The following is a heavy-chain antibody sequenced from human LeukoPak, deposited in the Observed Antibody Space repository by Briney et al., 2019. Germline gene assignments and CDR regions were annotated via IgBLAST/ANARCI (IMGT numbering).Heavy chain of an antibody. CDR3: ARRSRRGRAFDI. V-gene: IGHV1-18*01. Sequence: GASVKVSCKASGYTFTSYGISWVRQAPGQGLEWMGWISAYNGNTNYAQKLQGRVTMTRNTSISTAYMELSSLRSEDTAVYYCARRSRRGRAFDIWGQGTMVTVSS. J-gene: IGHJ3*02. CDR2: ISAYNGNT. CDR1: GYTFTSYG. D-gene: IGHD3-10*01.